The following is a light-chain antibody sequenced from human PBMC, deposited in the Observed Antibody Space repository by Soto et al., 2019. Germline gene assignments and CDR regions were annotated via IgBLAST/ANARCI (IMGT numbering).Light chain of an antibody. CDR2: DAS. V-gene: IGKV3-11*01. CDR1: QSVSSY. CDR3: QQRSNWPPLT. J-gene: IGKJ4*01. Sequence: EILLTRSPATLSLSPGERATLFCRASQSVSSYLAWYQQKPGQAPRLLIYDASNRATGIPARFSGSGSGTDFTLTIRSLEHEDFAVYYCQQRSNWPPLTFGGGTKVEIK.